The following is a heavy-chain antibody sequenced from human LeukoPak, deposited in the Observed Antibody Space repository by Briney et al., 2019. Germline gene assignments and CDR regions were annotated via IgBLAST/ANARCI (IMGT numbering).Heavy chain of an antibody. Sequence: ASVKVSCKASGYTFTGYYMHWVRQAPGQGLEWMGWINPNSGGTNYAQKFQGWVTMTRDTSTSTVYMELSSLRSEDTAVYYCAREPYSSGWPYDYWGQGTLVTVSS. CDR1: GYTFTGYY. D-gene: IGHD6-19*01. V-gene: IGHV1-2*04. CDR2: INPNSGGT. J-gene: IGHJ4*02. CDR3: AREPYSSGWPYDY.